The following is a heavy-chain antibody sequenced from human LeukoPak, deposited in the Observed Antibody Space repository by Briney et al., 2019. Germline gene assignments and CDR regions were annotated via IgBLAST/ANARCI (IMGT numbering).Heavy chain of an antibody. D-gene: IGHD6-19*01. CDR1: GGTFSSYA. CDR3: ARGMAGYQDVFDI. V-gene: IGHV1-69*01. CDR2: IIPVSGSP. J-gene: IGHJ3*02. Sequence: GASVKVSCKASGGTFSSYAIIWVRQAPGQGLEWMGGIIPVSGSPNYAQKSQGRVTFTADESTSTAYMELSSLRSDDTAVYYCARGMAGYQDVFDIWGQGTMVTVSS.